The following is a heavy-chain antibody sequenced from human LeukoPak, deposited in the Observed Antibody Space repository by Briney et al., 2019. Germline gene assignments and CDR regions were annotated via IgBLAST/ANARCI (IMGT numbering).Heavy chain of an antibody. Sequence: PGGSLRLSCAASGFTVSSNYMSWVRQAPGKGLEGVSVIYSGGSTYYADSVTGRFTLSRDNSKNTLYLQMNSLRAEDTAVYYCARSPMVRGVEYWGQGTLVTVSS. CDR2: IYSGGST. V-gene: IGHV3-53*01. J-gene: IGHJ4*02. CDR3: ARSPMVRGVEY. D-gene: IGHD3-10*01. CDR1: GFTVSSNY.